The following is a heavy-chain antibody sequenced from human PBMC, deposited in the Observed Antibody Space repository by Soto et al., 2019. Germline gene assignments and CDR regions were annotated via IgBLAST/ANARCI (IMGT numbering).Heavy chain of an antibody. CDR2: FDPEDGET. J-gene: IGHJ4*02. Sequence: VASVKVSCKVSGYTLTELSMHWVRQAPGKGLEWMGGFDPEDGETIYAQKFQGRVTMTEDTSTDTAYMELSSLRSEDTAVYYCATVSPELIAVAGTYFDYWGQGTLVTVSS. D-gene: IGHD6-19*01. CDR1: GYTLTELS. V-gene: IGHV1-24*01. CDR3: ATVSPELIAVAGTYFDY.